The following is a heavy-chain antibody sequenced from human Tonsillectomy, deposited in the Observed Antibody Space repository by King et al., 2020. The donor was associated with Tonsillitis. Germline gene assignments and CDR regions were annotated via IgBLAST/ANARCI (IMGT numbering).Heavy chain of an antibody. V-gene: IGHV3-23*04. CDR1: GFTFSSYA. D-gene: IGHD2-15*01. J-gene: IGHJ6*02. CDR3: AKGNMECSGGNCPRSFYYYAMEV. Sequence: VQLVESGGGLVQPGGSLRLSCAASGFTFSSYAMSWVRQAPGKGLEWVSATSGSGGKTYYADSVKGRFTISRDNSKNTLYLQMNSLRAEDTAIYYCAKGNMECSGGNCPRSFYYYAMEVWGQGTTVTVSS. CDR2: TSGSGGKT.